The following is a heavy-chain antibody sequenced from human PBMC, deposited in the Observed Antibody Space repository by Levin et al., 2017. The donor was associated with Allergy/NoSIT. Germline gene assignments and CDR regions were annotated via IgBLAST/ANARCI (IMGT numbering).Heavy chain of an antibody. CDR3: ARHYASSWSRWFDP. Sequence: GESLKISCKGSGYSFPTYWISWVRQMPGKGLEWMGKIDPIDSYTNYSPSFQGHVTISVDKSISTAYLQWSSLKASDTARYYCARHYASSWSRWFDPWGQGTLVTVSS. CDR1: GYSFPTYW. D-gene: IGHD6-13*01. V-gene: IGHV5-10-1*01. CDR2: IDPIDSYT. J-gene: IGHJ5*02.